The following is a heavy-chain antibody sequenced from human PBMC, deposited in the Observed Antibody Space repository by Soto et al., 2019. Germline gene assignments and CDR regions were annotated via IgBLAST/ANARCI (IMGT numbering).Heavy chain of an antibody. CDR2: IYPGDSDT. CDR1: GYSFAGYW. Sequence: GESLKISCKGSGYSFAGYWIGWVRQMPGKGLEWMGIIYPGDSDTRYSPSFQGQVTISADKSISTAYLQWSSLKASDTAIYYCARQGYSGSGLGREYYMDVWGKGTTVTVSS. V-gene: IGHV5-51*01. D-gene: IGHD3-10*01. CDR3: ARQGYSGSGLGREYYMDV. J-gene: IGHJ6*03.